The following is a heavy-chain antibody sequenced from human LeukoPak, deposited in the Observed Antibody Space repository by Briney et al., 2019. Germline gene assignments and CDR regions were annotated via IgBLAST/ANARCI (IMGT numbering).Heavy chain of an antibody. CDR2: ISYDGSNK. V-gene: IGHV3-30*03. CDR3: ARDCSSTNCYGNY. J-gene: IGHJ4*02. CDR1: GFTFSSYG. D-gene: IGHD2-2*01. Sequence: GGSLRLSCAASGFTFSSYGMHWVRQAPGKGLEWVAVISYDGSNKYYADSVKGRFTISRDNSKNTLYLQMNSLRAEDTAVYYCARDCSSTNCYGNYWGQGTLVTVSS.